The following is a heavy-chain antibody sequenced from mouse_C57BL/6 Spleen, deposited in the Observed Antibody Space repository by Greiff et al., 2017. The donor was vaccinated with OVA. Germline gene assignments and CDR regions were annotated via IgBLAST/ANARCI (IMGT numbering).Heavy chain of an antibody. J-gene: IGHJ2*01. CDR1: GYTFTSYW. Sequence: QVQLKQPGAELVKPGASVKLSCKASGYTFTSYWMHWVKQRPGQGLEWVGMIHPNSGSTNYNEKFKSKATLTVDKSSSTAYMQLSSLTSEDSAVYYCARKFITTADWGQGTTLTVSS. V-gene: IGHV1-64*01. CDR3: ARKFITTAD. CDR2: IHPNSGST. D-gene: IGHD1-1*01.